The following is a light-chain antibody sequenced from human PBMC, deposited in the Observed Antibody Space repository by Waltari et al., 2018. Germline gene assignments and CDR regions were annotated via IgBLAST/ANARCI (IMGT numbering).Light chain of an antibody. Sequence: GTSSDIGTYNYVSWYQQHPGKAPKLMIHAVSNRPSGVSNRFSASKSGNTASLTISGLQAEDEADYYCSSYTSTDTWVFSGGTKLTVL. CDR1: SSDIGTYNY. CDR3: SSYTSTDTWV. J-gene: IGLJ3*02. CDR2: AVS. V-gene: IGLV2-14*03.